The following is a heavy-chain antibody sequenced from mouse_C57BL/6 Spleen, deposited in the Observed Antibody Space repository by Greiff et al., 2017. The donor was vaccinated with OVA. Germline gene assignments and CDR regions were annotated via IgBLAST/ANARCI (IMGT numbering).Heavy chain of an antibody. CDR3: ARSGYYGSSYLNFDV. Sequence: VQLQQSGPELVKPGASVKLSCKASGYTFTSYDINWVKQRPGPGLEWIGWIYPRDGSTKYNEKFKGKATLTVDTSSSTAYMELHSLTSEDSAVYFCARSGYYGSSYLNFDVWGTGTTVTVSS. CDR1: GYTFTSYD. J-gene: IGHJ1*03. CDR2: IYPRDGST. V-gene: IGHV1-85*01. D-gene: IGHD1-1*01.